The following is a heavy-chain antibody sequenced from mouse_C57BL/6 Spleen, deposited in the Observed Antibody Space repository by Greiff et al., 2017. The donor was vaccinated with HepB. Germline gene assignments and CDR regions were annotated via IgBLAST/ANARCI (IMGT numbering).Heavy chain of an antibody. CDR1: GYTFTSYW. D-gene: IGHD2-3*01. V-gene: IGHV1-59*01. CDR2: IDPSDSYT. Sequence: VQLQQPGAELVRPGPSVKLSCKASGYTFTSYWMHWVKQRPGQGLEWIGVIDPSDSYTNYNQKFKGKATLTVDTSSSTAYMQLSSLTSEDSAVYYCARSGRWLLLFAYWGQGTLVTVSA. J-gene: IGHJ3*01. CDR3: ARSGRWLLLFAY.